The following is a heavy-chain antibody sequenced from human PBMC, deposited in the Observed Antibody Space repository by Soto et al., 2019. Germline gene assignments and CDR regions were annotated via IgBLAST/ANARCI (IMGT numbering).Heavy chain of an antibody. CDR2: INPNSGAT. CDR3: ARDLVSTIGDFDF. V-gene: IGHV1-2*02. CDR1: GYTFIGYY. J-gene: IGHJ4*02. D-gene: IGHD5-12*01. Sequence: GASVKVSCKTSGYTFIGYYIHWVRQAPGQELEWMGWINPNSGATNYAQKFQGRVTMTRDTSITTAYMELSRLTSDDTAVYYCARDLVSTIGDFDFWGQGAPVTVSS.